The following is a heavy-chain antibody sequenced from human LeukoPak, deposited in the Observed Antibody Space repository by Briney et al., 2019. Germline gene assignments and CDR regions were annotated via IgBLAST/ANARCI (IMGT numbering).Heavy chain of an antibody. Sequence: ASVKVGCKASGYTFTSYYIHWVRESPGQGREWMGIINPSVGSTSYAQQFQRRLPMTRDTSTSTVYMELSSLRSEVTDVYYCARGDPSAYWGQGSQVTVSS. CDR3: ARGDPSAY. J-gene: IGHJ4*02. D-gene: IGHD6-19*01. CDR1: GYTFTSYY. V-gene: IGHV1-46*01. CDR2: INPSVGST.